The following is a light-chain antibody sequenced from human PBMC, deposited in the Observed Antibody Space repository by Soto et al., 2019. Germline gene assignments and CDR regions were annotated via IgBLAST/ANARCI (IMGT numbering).Light chain of an antibody. V-gene: IGKV3-20*01. CDR2: GVS. Sequence: IVLTQSPGTLSLSAGERATLSCRASPTVSAKYLAWYQQKAGQAPRLVSYGVSSRAYGIPDRFSGSGSGTEFTLTISRLQPEDFETYYCQHSYNTPRTFGQGTKVDIK. CDR1: PTVSAKY. CDR3: QHSYNTPRT. J-gene: IGKJ1*01.